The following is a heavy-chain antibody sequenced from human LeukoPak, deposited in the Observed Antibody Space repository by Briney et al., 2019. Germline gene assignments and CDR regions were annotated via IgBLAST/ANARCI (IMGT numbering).Heavy chain of an antibody. CDR2: ISASGDSA. CDR1: GFTFNKYG. V-gene: IGHV3-23*01. CDR3: ARAEGFGSGSGPNYYLDY. J-gene: IGHJ4*02. Sequence: PGGSLRLSCAASGFTFNKYGMAWVRQAPGKGLEWVSGISASGDSAQYVDSVKGRFTISRDNSKSTLHLQMNSLRVEDTAIYYCARAEGFGSGSGPNYYLDYWGQGTLATVSS. D-gene: IGHD3-10*01.